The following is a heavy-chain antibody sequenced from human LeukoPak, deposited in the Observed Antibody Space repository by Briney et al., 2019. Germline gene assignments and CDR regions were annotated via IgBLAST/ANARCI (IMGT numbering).Heavy chain of an antibody. D-gene: IGHD5-12*01. CDR2: MNPNSGNT. Sequence: GASVKVSCKASGYTFTSYDINWVRQATGQGLEWMGWMNPNSGNTGYAQKFQGRVTMTRNTSISTAYMELSSLRSEDTAVYCCARDQGGYSGYETDYWGQGTLVTVSS. CDR1: GYTFTSYD. CDR3: ARDQGGYSGYETDY. V-gene: IGHV1-8*01. J-gene: IGHJ4*02.